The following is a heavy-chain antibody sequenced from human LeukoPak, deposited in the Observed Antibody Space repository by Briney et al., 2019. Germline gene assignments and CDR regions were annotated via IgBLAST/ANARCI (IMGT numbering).Heavy chain of an antibody. V-gene: IGHV3-74*01. D-gene: IGHD1-14*01. CDR2: INTDGNST. Sequence: PGGSLRLSCAASGFTFSRYWMHWVRQAPGKGLVWVSRINTDGNSTTYADSVKGRFTISRNNAKNTLFLLMNSLRAEDTAVYYCARSYGGNRNLDYWGQGTLVTVSS. CDR3: ARSYGGNRNLDY. J-gene: IGHJ4*02. CDR1: GFTFSRYW.